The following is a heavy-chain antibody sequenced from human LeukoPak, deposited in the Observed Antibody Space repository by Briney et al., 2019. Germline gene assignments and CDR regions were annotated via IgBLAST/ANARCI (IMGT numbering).Heavy chain of an antibody. J-gene: IGHJ4*02. D-gene: IGHD4-17*01. CDR3: AKEPTTVTSSSYFDY. Sequence: GSLRLSCAASGFTFSSYWMHWVRQAPGKGLEWVSAISGRDGSTYYADSVKGRFTISRDNSKNTLYLQMNSLRAEDTAVYYCAKEPTTVTSSSYFDYWGQGTLVTVSS. CDR2: ISGRDGST. V-gene: IGHV3-23*01. CDR1: GFTFSSYW.